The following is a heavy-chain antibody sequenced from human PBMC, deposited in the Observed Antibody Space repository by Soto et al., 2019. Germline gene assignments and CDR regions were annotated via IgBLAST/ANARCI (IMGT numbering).Heavy chain of an antibody. Sequence: SGPTLVNPTETLTLTCTVSGFSLTTGKMGVSWIRQPPGKALEWLAHIFSDTERSYSTSLQGRLTISEDTSGSQVVLSMTNVDPVDTATYYCARMNVDSSQFYYAMDVWGQGT. J-gene: IGHJ6*02. V-gene: IGHV2-26*01. D-gene: IGHD4-17*01. CDR3: ARMNVDSSQFYYAMDV. CDR1: GFSLTTGKMG. CDR2: IFSDTER.